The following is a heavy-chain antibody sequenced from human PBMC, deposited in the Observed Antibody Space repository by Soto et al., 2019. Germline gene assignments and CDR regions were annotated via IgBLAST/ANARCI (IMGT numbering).Heavy chain of an antibody. D-gene: IGHD1-26*01. CDR3: ARIVVGVTVDL. CDR1: DASVWSDSYF. J-gene: IGHJ4*02. CDR2: ISHAGDT. V-gene: IGHV4-61*01. Sequence: SETLSLTCTVSDASVWSDSYFWTWIRQPPGKGLEWIAYISHAGDTNYNPSLKSRVTISIDTSRNQFSLTVTSVTAADTAVYFCARIVVGVTVDLWGQGSLVTVSS.